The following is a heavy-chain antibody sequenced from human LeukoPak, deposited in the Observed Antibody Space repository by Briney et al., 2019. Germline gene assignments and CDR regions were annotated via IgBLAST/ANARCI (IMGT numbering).Heavy chain of an antibody. CDR2: ISGGSDNT. J-gene: IGHJ3*02. Sequence: GGSLRLSCAASGFTFSSFAMSWVRQAPGKGLDWVSAISGGSDNTYYADSVKGRFTIPRDNSKNTLDLHMSSLTADDTAVYYCANMQLVKGVFEIWGQGTRVTVSS. D-gene: IGHD6-13*01. CDR3: ANMQLVKGVFEI. V-gene: IGHV3-23*01. CDR1: GFTFSSFA.